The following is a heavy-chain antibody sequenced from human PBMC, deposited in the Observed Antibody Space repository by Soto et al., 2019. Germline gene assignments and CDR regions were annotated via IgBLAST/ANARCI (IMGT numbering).Heavy chain of an antibody. D-gene: IGHD3-10*01. V-gene: IGHV3-9*01. CDR3: ANLPLYGSGFDC. J-gene: IGHJ4*02. CDR2: ISWNGAAT. CDR1: GFRFDDYA. Sequence: EAQLVESGGGLVQPGRSLRLSCVASGFRFDDYAIHWVRQAPGKGLEWVSGISWNGAATGYADSVKGRFTISRDNAKNSLYLQMSSLRTEDTAIYYCANLPLYGSGFDCWGQGTLVTVSS.